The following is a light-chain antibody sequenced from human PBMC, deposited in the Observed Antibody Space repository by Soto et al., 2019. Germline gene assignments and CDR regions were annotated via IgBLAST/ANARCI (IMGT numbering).Light chain of an antibody. J-gene: IGKJ2*01. CDR1: QTVSNNY. CDR3: QLYGNSVANT. V-gene: IGKV3-20*01. CDR2: DAS. Sequence: EVVLTQSPGTLSLSPGERATLSCRASQTVSNNYLAWYQQKPGQSPRLLIHDASSRDTGIPDRFRGSGSGTDFTLTISRLEPEDFAAYYCQLYGNSVANTFGQGTKLEI.